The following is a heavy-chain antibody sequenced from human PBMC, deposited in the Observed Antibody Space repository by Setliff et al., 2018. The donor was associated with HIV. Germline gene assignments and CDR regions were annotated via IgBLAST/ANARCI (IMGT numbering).Heavy chain of an antibody. CDR3: AREGQVGGSYYDPYYYYYIDV. Sequence: SETLSLTCTVSGGSISSHYWSWIRQPPGKGLEWIGYIYYSGSTNYNPSLKSRVTISVDTSKNQFSLKLSSVTAADTAVYYCAREGQVGGSYYDPYYYYYIDVWGKGTTVTVSS. V-gene: IGHV4-59*11. D-gene: IGHD1-26*01. CDR2: IYYSGST. J-gene: IGHJ6*03. CDR1: GGSISSHY.